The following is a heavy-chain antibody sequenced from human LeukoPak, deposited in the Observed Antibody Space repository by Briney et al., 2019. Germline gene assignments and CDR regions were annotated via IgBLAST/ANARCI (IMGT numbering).Heavy chain of an antibody. Sequence: LSLTCAVYGGSFSGYYWSWIRQAPGKGLEWVSYISSSGSTIYYADSVKGRFTISRDNAKNSLYLQMNSLRAEDTALYYCAKDLWSYYYGMDVWGQGTTVTVSS. V-gene: IGHV3-11*01. CDR2: ISSSGSTI. CDR3: AKDLWSYYYGMDV. J-gene: IGHJ6*02. D-gene: IGHD3-10*01. CDR1: GGSFSGYY.